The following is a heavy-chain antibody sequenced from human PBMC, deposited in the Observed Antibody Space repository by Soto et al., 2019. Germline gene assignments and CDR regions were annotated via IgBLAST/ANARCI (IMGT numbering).Heavy chain of an antibody. V-gene: IGHV1-69*01. CDR1: GGTFSSYA. D-gene: IGHD4-17*01. Sequence: QVQLVQSGAEVKKPGSSVKVSCKASGGTFSSYAISWVRQAPGQGLEWMGGIIPIFGTANYAQKFQGRVTITADESTGTAYMELSSLRSEDTAVYYCARLFNHGDYVNAFDFWGQGTMVTVSS. CDR3: ARLFNHGDYVNAFDF. CDR2: IIPIFGTA. J-gene: IGHJ3*01.